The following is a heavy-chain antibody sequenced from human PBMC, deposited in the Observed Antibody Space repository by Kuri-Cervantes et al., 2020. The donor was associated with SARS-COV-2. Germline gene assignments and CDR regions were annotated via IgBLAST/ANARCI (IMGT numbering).Heavy chain of an antibody. Sequence: GSLRLSCTVSGGSISSSSYYWGWIRQPPGKGLEWIGSIYYSGSTYYNPSLKSRVTISVGTSKNQFSLKLSSVTAADTAVYYCASFGGGGSDGGFDPWGQGTLVTVSS. CDR3: ASFGGGGSDGGFDP. D-gene: IGHD3-16*01. V-gene: IGHV4-39*07. CDR2: IYYSGST. CDR1: GGSISSSSYY. J-gene: IGHJ5*02.